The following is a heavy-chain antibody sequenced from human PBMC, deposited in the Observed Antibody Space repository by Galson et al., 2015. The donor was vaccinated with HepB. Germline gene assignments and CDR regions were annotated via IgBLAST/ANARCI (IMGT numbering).Heavy chain of an antibody. J-gene: IGHJ6*03. V-gene: IGHV1-2*06. CDR3: ASIGGYYGSGSYYSVYYMDV. D-gene: IGHD3-10*01. CDR2: INPNSGGT. CDR1: GYTFTGYY. Sequence: SVKVSCKASGYTFTGYYMHWVRQAPGQGLEWMGRINPNSGGTNYAQKFQGRVTMTRDTSISTAYMELSRLRSDDTAVYYCASIGGYYGSGSYYSVYYMDVWGKGTTVTVSS.